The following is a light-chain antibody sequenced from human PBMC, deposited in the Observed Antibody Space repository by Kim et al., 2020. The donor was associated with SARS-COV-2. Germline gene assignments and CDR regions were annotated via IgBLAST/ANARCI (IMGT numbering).Light chain of an antibody. CDR3: QQRSNWRGLT. J-gene: IGKJ4*01. CDR2: ASS. V-gene: IGKV3-11*01. CDR1: QSVSSY. Sequence: PGDMAALSGRTSQSVSSYLAWYQQQPGQAPRLRVYASSNRATGIPARFSGRGSGTDFTLTISSLEREGVAVYYCQQRSNWRGLTFGGGTKVDIK.